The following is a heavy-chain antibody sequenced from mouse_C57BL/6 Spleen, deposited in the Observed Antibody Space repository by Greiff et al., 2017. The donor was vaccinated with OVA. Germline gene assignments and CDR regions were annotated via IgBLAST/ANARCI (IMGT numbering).Heavy chain of an antibody. CDR3: ARRGYDYDKAY. D-gene: IGHD2-4*01. V-gene: IGHV1-50*01. J-gene: IGHJ3*01. CDR1: GYTFTSYW. CDR2: IDPSDSYT. Sequence: QVQLKESGAELVKPGASVKLSCKASGYTFTSYWMQWVKQRPGQGLEWIGEIDPSDSYTNYNQKFKGKATLTVDTSSSTAYMQLSSLTSEDSAVYYCARRGYDYDKAYWGQGTLVTVSA.